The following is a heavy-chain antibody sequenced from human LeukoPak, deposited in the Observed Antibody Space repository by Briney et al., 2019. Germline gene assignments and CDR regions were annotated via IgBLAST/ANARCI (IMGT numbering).Heavy chain of an antibody. J-gene: IGHJ5*02. CDR1: GFTFSSYA. CDR2: ISGSGGST. Sequence: PGGSLRLSCAASGFTFSSYAMSSVRQAPGKGLEWVSGISGSGGSTYCADSVKGRFTISRDNSKNTLYLQMNSLRAEDTAVYYCAKDSIVVGFDPWGQGTLVTVSS. D-gene: IGHD2-15*01. V-gene: IGHV3-23*01. CDR3: AKDSIVVGFDP.